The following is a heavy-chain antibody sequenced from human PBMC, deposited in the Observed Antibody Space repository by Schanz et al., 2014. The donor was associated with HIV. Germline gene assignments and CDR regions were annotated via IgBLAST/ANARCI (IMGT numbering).Heavy chain of an antibody. CDR2: IIPIFGTT. J-gene: IGHJ3*02. V-gene: IGHV1-69*01. Sequence: QVQLVQSGPEVKKPGASVKVSCKASGGTFSIYAISWVRQAPGQGLEWMGGIIPIFGTTNYAPRFQGRLTMTADVSTNTASMELSSMRPEDTAVYYCASPAESERGPGDAFDIWGQGTLVTVSS. CDR3: ASPAESERGPGDAFDI. D-gene: IGHD1-1*01. CDR1: GGTFSIYA.